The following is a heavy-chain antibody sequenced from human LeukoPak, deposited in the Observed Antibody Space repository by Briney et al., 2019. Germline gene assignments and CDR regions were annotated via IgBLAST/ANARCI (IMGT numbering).Heavy chain of an antibody. CDR1: GYTFTGYY. CDR3: AREWVPGAILTTNNNWFYP. CDR2: INPNGGGT. Sequence: ASVKVSCKASGYTFTGYYMHWVRQAPGQGLERMGWINPNGGGTNYTQKFQGRVTMTRDTSISTAYMELSRLRSDDTAVYYCAREWVPGAILTTNNNWFYPWGQRTLVTVSS. D-gene: IGHD2-2*01. J-gene: IGHJ5*02. V-gene: IGHV1-2*02.